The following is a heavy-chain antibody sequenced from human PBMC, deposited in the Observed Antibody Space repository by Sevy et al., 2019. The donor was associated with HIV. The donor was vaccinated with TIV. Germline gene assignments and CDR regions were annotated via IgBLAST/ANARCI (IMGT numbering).Heavy chain of an antibody. Sequence: GGSLRLSCAASGFTFSTYNMNWVRQAPGKGLEWVSSITFSSNYIYYAYSVKGRFTISRDNAKNSLYLQMNSLRAEDTAVYYCARSWEQQLHDAFDIWGQGTMVTVS. CDR2: ITFSSNYI. V-gene: IGHV3-21*01. CDR1: GFTFSTYN. CDR3: ARSWEQQLHDAFDI. D-gene: IGHD6-13*01. J-gene: IGHJ3*02.